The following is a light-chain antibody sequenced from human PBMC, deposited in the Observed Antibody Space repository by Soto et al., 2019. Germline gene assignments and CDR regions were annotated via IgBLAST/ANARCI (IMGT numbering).Light chain of an antibody. V-gene: IGKV3-20*01. CDR3: QQYGSSPIT. CDR2: DAS. J-gene: IGKJ5*01. Sequence: EIVLTQSPATLSLSPWERATLSCRASQSVSNSLAWYQQKPGQAPRLLIYDASNRATGIPARFSGSGSGTDFTLTISRLEPEDFAVYYCQQYGSSPITFGQGTRLEIK. CDR1: QSVSNS.